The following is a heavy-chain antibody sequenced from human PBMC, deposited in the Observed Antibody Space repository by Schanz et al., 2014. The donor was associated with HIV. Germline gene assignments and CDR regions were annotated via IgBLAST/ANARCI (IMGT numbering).Heavy chain of an antibody. D-gene: IGHD6-13*01. V-gene: IGHV3-33*06. CDR3: AKDLWVRQQLGHQFDY. Sequence: QVQLVESGGGVVQPGRSLRLSCAASGFTFSTYGMHWVRQAPGKGLECVAFIWYDGSNKYYADSVKGRFTISRDNSKNTLHLQMDSLRVEDTAVYYCAKDLWVRQQLGHQFDYWGQGTLVTVSS. J-gene: IGHJ4*02. CDR2: IWYDGSNK. CDR1: GFTFSTYG.